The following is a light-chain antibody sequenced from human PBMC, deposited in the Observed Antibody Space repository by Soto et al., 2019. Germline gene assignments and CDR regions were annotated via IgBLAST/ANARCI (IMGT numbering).Light chain of an antibody. CDR3: QQYGSSPGT. Sequence: EIVLTQSPGTLSLSPGERATLSCRASQSVSNSYLAWYQQKPGQAPRLLIYGASSRATGIPDRFSGSGSGTEFILTIIRLEPEDFAVYYCQQYGSSPGTFGQGTKVEIK. J-gene: IGKJ1*01. CDR1: QSVSNSY. V-gene: IGKV3-20*01. CDR2: GAS.